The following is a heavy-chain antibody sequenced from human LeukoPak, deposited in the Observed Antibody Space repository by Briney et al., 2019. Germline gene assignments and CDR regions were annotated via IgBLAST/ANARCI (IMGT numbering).Heavy chain of an antibody. CDR1: GGSISSGSYY. CDR2: IYTSGST. J-gene: IGHJ6*02. Sequence: SQTLSLTCTASGGSISSGSYYWSWIRQPAGKGLEWIGRIYTSGSTNYNPSLKSRVTISVDTSKNQLSLKLSSVTAADTAVYYCARTTLHSSSFESPYGMDVWGQGTTVTVSS. CDR3: ARTTLHSSSFESPYGMDV. D-gene: IGHD6-6*01. V-gene: IGHV4-61*02.